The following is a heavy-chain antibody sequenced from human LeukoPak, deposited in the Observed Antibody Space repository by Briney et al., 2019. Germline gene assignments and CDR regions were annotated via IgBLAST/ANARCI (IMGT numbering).Heavy chain of an antibody. D-gene: IGHD3-22*01. Sequence: SATLSLTCTVSGGSISSTYCNWIRQPPGKGLEWIGYIYYSGSTDYNPPLQSRVTMSIDTSKNQFSLNLSSVTAADTAVYYCAIYGVSGYKYNYIAHWGQGTLVTVSS. V-gene: IGHV4-59*01. CDR3: AIYGVSGYKYNYIAH. CDR2: IYYSGST. J-gene: IGHJ4*02. CDR1: GGSISSTY.